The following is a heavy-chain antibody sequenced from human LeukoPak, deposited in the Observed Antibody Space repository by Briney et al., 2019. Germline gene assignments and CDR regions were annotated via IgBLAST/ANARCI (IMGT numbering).Heavy chain of an antibody. D-gene: IGHD6-19*01. V-gene: IGHV3-53*01. CDR3: ARDSSGWFRDYYYGMDV. J-gene: IGHJ6*02. Sequence: GESLRLYCAASGFTVSSNYMSWVRQPPGKGLEWVSVIYRGGSTYYADSVKGRFTISRDNSKNTLYLQMNSLRAEDTAVYYCARDSSGWFRDYYYGMDVWGQGTTVTVSS. CDR2: IYRGGST. CDR1: GFTVSSNY.